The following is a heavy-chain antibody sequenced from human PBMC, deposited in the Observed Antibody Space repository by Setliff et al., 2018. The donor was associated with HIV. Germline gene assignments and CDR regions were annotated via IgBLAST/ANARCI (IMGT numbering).Heavy chain of an antibody. Sequence: PSETLSLTCTVSGGSISSYYWSWIRQPPGKGLEWIGEINHSGSTDYNPSLKSRVTISVDTSKNQFSLKLSSVTAADTAVYYCASGGVDFVWGSYSPEPMDVWGKGTTVTVSS. J-gene: IGHJ6*03. D-gene: IGHD3-16*01. CDR2: INHSGST. CDR3: ASGGVDFVWGSYSPEPMDV. CDR1: GGSISSYY. V-gene: IGHV4-34*01.